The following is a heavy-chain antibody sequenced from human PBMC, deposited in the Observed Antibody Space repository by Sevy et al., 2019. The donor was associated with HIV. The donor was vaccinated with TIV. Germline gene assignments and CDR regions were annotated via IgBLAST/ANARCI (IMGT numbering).Heavy chain of an antibody. J-gene: IGHJ4*02. D-gene: IGHD6-19*01. Sequence: GGSLRLSCSASGFSLSDHWMNWVRQAPGMGLEWVAIIKEDGSEPFYVDSVNGRFSISRDNAKNSLYLQMNSLRVEDTAVYYCARGAGWAIDYWGQGTLVIVSS. V-gene: IGHV3-7*01. CDR1: GFSLSDHW. CDR3: ARGAGWAIDY. CDR2: IKEDGSEP.